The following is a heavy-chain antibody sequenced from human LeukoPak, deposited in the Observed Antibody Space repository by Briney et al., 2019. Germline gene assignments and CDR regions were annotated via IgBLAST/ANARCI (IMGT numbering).Heavy chain of an antibody. D-gene: IGHD4-23*01. Sequence: PAESLRLSCATSGFTFSSYSMNWVRQAQGKGMELVAYIRTTGSTIHYADSVKGRFTISRDNAINSLYLQMNSLRAEDTAVYYCARAFGGNPPRAFDIWGQGTMVTVSS. CDR1: GFTFSSYS. CDR3: ARAFGGNPPRAFDI. J-gene: IGHJ3*02. V-gene: IGHV3-48*04. CDR2: IRTTGSTI.